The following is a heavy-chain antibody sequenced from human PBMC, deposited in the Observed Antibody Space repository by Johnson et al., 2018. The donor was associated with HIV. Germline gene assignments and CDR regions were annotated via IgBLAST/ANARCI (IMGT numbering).Heavy chain of an antibody. J-gene: IGHJ3*02. Sequence: VQLVESGGGLIQPGGSLRLSCAASGFTVSSNYMSWVRQATGKGLEWVSAIGTAGDTYYPGSVKGRFTISRENAKNSLYLQMNSLRAEDTAVYYCARDRGLWERNGAGAFDIWGQGTMVTVSS. CDR2: IGTAGDT. CDR3: ARDRGLWERNGAGAFDI. V-gene: IGHV3-13*01. CDR1: GFTVSSNY. D-gene: IGHD1-26*01.